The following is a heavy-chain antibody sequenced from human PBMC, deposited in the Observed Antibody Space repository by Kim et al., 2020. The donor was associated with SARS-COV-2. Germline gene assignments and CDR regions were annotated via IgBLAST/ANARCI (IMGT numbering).Heavy chain of an antibody. J-gene: IGHJ4*02. CDR3: ARDHRGSMYSGYDYFDY. CDR1: GDSVSSNSAA. V-gene: IGHV6-1*01. D-gene: IGHD5-12*01. Sequence: SQTLSLTCAISGDSVSSNSAAWNWIRQSPSRGLEWLGRTYYRSKWYYDYALSVKSRITINPDTSKNKFSLLLNSVTPEDTAVYYCARDHRGSMYSGYDYFDYWGQGTLVTVSS. CDR2: TYYRSKWYY.